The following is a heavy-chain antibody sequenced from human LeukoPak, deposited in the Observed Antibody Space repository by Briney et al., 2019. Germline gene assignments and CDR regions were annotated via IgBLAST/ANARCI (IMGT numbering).Heavy chain of an antibody. D-gene: IGHD2-21*01. CDR1: GFIFSNYW. J-gene: IGHJ4*02. CDR3: TSGERVDY. V-gene: IGHV3-7*01. Sequence: PGGSLRLSCAASGSASGFIFSNYWMNWVRQAPGKGLEGVANIKQDGSKKYYADSVKGRFTISRDNAKNSLYLQMNGLRAEDAAVYYCTSGERVDYWGQGTLVTVSS. CDR2: IKQDGSKK.